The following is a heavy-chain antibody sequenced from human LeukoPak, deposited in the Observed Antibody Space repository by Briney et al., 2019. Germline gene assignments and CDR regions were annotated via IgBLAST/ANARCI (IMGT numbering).Heavy chain of an antibody. D-gene: IGHD6-19*01. Sequence: GWSLRLSCACSGCIFSRYAIHGVGQAGGRGREGVGVTSHDGTKEYYADPVKGRSTISTDTPKPTLFLQMNSLRAEATALYYCAKDMGIAVAEEAFDIWGQGTMVTASS. CDR2: TSHDGTKE. V-gene: IGHV3-30*04. CDR1: GCIFSRYA. CDR3: AKDMGIAVAEEAFDI. J-gene: IGHJ3*02.